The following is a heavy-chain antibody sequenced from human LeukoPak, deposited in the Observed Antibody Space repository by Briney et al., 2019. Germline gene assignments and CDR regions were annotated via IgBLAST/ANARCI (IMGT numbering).Heavy chain of an antibody. Sequence: GGSLRLSCAASGFTFSSYWMHWVRQAPGKGLVWVSRINSDGSSTSYADSVKGRFTISRDNAKNTLYLQMKSLRAEDTAVYYCARERYQLLLNWFDPWGQGTLVTVSS. CDR3: ARERYQLLLNWFDP. V-gene: IGHV3-74*01. CDR1: GFTFSSYW. J-gene: IGHJ5*02. D-gene: IGHD2-2*01. CDR2: INSDGSST.